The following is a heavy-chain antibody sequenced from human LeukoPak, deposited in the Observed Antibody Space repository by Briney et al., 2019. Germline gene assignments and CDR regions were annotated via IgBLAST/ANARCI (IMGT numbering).Heavy chain of an antibody. CDR2: INPSGGST. CDR1: GYTXTSYY. J-gene: IGHJ3*02. Sequence: ASVKVSCKASGYTXTSYYMHWVRQAPGQGLEWMGIINPSGGSTSYAQKFQGRVTMTRDTSTSTVYMELSSLRSEDTAVYYCARDGPDYGDYAAFDIWGQGTMVTVSS. CDR3: ARDGPDYGDYAAFDI. D-gene: IGHD4-17*01. V-gene: IGHV1-46*01.